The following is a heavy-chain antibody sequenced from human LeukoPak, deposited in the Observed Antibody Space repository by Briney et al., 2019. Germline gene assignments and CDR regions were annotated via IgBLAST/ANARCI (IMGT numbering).Heavy chain of an antibody. V-gene: IGHV3-9*03. J-gene: IGHJ3*02. CDR3: AKADRNAHAFDI. CDR1: GFTLDVYA. Sequence: SQSLSCAASGFTLDVYAMDWVRRAPGGGLEWGLGIRLNSGRTVYADSVKGGFTIYRHNSKNSLYLQMHTLRAGDMPFFSFAKADRNAHAFDIWGQRTMV. CDR2: IRLNSGRT. D-gene: IGHD3-16*02.